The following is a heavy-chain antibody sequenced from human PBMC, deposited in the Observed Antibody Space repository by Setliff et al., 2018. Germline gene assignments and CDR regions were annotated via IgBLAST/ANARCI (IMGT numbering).Heavy chain of an antibody. D-gene: IGHD4-4*01. V-gene: IGHV4-4*08. J-gene: IGHJ4*03. Sequence: PSETLSLTCSVSGASISNYYWSWIRQPPGKGLEWIGYIYSSGSTNYNPSLKSRVAISRDKSPNQFSLMLRSVTAADTALYYCAGRDYSGGDSWGQGTLVTVSS. CDR1: GASISNYY. CDR3: AGRDYSGGDS. CDR2: IYSSGST.